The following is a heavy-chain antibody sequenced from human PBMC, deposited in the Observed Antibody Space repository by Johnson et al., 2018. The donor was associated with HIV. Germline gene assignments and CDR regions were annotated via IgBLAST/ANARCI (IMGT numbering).Heavy chain of an antibody. CDR1: GFTFSNAW. Sequence: VHLVESGGGLVKPGGSLRLSCAASGFTFSNAWMSWVRQAPGKGLEWVGRIKSKIDGGTTDYAAPVKGRFTISRDDSKNTLYLQMNSLKTEDTAVYYCARDLGRPDAFDVWGQGTMVTVSS. D-gene: IGHD2-15*01. J-gene: IGHJ3*01. CDR3: ARDLGRPDAFDV. V-gene: IGHV3-15*01. CDR2: IKSKIDGGTT.